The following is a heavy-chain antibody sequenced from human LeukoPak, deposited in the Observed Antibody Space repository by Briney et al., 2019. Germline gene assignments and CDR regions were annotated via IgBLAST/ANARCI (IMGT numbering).Heavy chain of an antibody. CDR1: GFTFSSYS. J-gene: IGHJ4*02. D-gene: IGHD2-15*01. Sequence: PGGSLRLSCAASGFTFSSYSMNWVRQAPGKGLEWVSYISSSSSTIYYADSVKGRFTISRDSAKNSLYLQMNSLRAEDAAVYYCAAVLGQEYYFDYWGQGTLVTVSS. V-gene: IGHV3-48*01. CDR2: ISSSSSTI. CDR3: AAVLGQEYYFDY.